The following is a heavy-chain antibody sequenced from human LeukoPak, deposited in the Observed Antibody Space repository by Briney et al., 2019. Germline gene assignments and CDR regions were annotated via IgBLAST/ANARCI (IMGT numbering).Heavy chain of an antibody. Sequence: SETLSLTCAVSGGSISSNNWWGWVRQPPGKGLEWIGEIYHSGSPNYNPSLKSRVTISVDKSRNHFSLNLSSVTAADTAVYYCARGGFAYYYDSSGYYYLDYWGQGTLVTVSS. D-gene: IGHD3-22*01. V-gene: IGHV4-4*02. CDR2: IYHSGSP. J-gene: IGHJ4*02. CDR3: ARGGFAYYYDSSGYYYLDY. CDR1: GGSISSNNW.